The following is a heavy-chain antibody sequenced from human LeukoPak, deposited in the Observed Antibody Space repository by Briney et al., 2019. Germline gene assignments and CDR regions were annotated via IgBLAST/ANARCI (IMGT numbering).Heavy chain of an antibody. CDR1: AFTFSGST. D-gene: IGHD5-18*01. Sequence: GGSLRLSCAASAFTFSGSTIHWVRQASGKGLEWVGRITIKGDGYGTAYAASVKGRFTLSRDDSRNTAYLQMNSLETEDTAVYYCISDLYSYGVNWGQGTLVTVSS. V-gene: IGHV3-73*01. J-gene: IGHJ4*02. CDR3: ISDLYSYGVN. CDR2: ITIKGDGYGT.